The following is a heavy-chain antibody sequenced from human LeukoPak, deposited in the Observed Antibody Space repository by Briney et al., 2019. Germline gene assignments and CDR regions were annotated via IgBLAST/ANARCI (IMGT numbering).Heavy chain of an antibody. CDR1: GFTFSSYA. D-gene: IGHD2-2*01. Sequence: GSLRLSCAASGFTFSSYAMSWIRQPPGKGLEWIGYIYDSGSTNYNPSLKSRVTISVDTSKNQFSLKLNSVTAADTAVYYCARESCSTSCYGFDYWGQGTLVTVSS. CDR3: ARESCSTSCYGFDY. J-gene: IGHJ4*02. V-gene: IGHV4-59*01. CDR2: IYDSGST.